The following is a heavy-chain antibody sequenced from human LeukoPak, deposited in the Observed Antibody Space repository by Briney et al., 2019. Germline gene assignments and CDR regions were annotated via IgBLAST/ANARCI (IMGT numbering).Heavy chain of an antibody. Sequence: GSSVKVSCKASGGTFSSYAISWVRQAPGQGLEWMGGIIPIFGTANYAQKFQGRVTITADESTSTAYMELSSLRSEDTAVYCCARGRCSTSCHKDYYYMDVWGKGTTVTVSS. CDR2: IIPIFGTA. CDR1: GGTFSSYA. J-gene: IGHJ6*03. CDR3: ARGRCSTSCHKDYYYMDV. V-gene: IGHV1-69*01. D-gene: IGHD2-2*02.